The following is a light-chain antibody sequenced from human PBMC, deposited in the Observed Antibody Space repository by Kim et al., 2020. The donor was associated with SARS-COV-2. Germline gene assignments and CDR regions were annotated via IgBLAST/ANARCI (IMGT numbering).Light chain of an antibody. V-gene: IGLV2-8*01. CDR3: SSYAGSKNVV. CDR1: SSDVGGYNC. J-gene: IGLJ2*01. Sequence: GKSVTISCTGTSSDVGGYNCVSWYQQHPGKAPRLVIYEVSKRPSGVPDRFSGSKSGNTASLTVSGLQAEDEADYYCSSYAGSKNVVFGGGTKVTVL. CDR2: EVS.